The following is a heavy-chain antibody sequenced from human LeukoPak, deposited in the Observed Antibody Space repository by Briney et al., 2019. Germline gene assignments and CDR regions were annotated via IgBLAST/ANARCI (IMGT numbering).Heavy chain of an antibody. CDR3: ARGLLGEGAFDI. V-gene: IGHV1-69*04. CDR1: GGTFSSYA. CDR2: IIPILGIA. Sequence: ASVKVSCKASGGTFSSYAISWVRQAPGQGLEWMGRIIPILGIANYAQKFQGRVTITADKSTSTAYMELSSLRSEDTAVYYCARGLLGEGAFDIWGQGTMVTVSS. J-gene: IGHJ3*02. D-gene: IGHD1-26*01.